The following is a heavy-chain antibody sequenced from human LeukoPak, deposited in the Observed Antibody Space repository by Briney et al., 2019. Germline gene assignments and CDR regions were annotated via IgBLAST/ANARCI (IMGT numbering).Heavy chain of an antibody. D-gene: IGHD2-8*01. CDR2: ISQNGIP. J-gene: IGHJ6*02. Sequence: SETLSLTCTVSGASIGSYYWSWMRQPPGKGLEWIGFISQNGIPHYTASLKSRVTISRDTSENQVSLILSSVTAADTAVYYCTRHGVVAVMGHGMAVWGQGTTVTVPS. CDR1: GASIGSYY. V-gene: IGHV4-59*08. CDR3: TRHGVVAVMGHGMAV.